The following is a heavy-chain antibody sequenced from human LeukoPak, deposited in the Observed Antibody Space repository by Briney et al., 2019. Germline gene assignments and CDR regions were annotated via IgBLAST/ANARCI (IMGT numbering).Heavy chain of an antibody. CDR1: GGSISGYY. D-gene: IGHD2-15*01. J-gene: IGHJ6*03. V-gene: IGHV4-59*01. CDR2: IYYSGST. CDR3: ARGGGNYYYYYMDV. Sequence: SETLSPTCTVSGGSISGYYWSWIRQPPGKGLEWIGYIYYSGSTNYNPSLKSRVTISVDTSKNQFSLKLSSVTAADTAVYYCARGGGNYYYYYMDVWGKGTTVTVSS.